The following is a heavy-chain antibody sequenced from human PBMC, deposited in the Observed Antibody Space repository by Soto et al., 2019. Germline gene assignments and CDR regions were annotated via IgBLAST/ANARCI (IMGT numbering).Heavy chain of an antibody. CDR2: VDYSGTT. J-gene: IGHJ3*02. Sequence: QVQLQQSGPGLVKLSETLSLTCSVSGGPIRKYYWNWIRQTSWKGLEWIGYVDYSGTTYYNPSLKSRVTISVDASRNQLSLRLTSVTTEDTAMYYCARADMSGAGTYTPFDPFDIWGQGTMVTVSS. V-gene: IGHV4-59*01. CDR3: ARADMSGAGTYTPFDPFDI. D-gene: IGHD3-10*01. CDR1: GGPIRKYY.